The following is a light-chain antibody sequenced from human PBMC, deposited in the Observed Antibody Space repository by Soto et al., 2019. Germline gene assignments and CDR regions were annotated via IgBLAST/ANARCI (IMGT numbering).Light chain of an antibody. CDR2: SSS. Sequence: DIQMTQSPSSLAASAGDTVTITCRASQNIADYLSWYQQKPGKAPKLLMYSSSILHDGVSSRFSGDGSGTAVTLTITGLQPEDFATYYCLQTFTTHITFGGGTTVEVK. J-gene: IGKJ4*01. CDR3: LQTFTTHIT. CDR1: QNIADY. V-gene: IGKV1-39*01.